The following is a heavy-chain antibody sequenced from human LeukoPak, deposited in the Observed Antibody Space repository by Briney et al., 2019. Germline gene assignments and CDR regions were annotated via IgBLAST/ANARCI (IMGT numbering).Heavy chain of an antibody. D-gene: IGHD3-10*01. CDR1: GFTFSSYG. CDR2: IRYDGSNK. V-gene: IGHV3-30*02. CDR3: AKATGGVRGTNYYYYMDV. J-gene: IGHJ6*03. Sequence: GGSLRLSCAASGFTFSSYGMHWVRQAPGKGLEWAAFIRYDGSNKYYADSVKGRFTISRDNSKNTLYLQMNSLRAEDTAVCYCAKATGGVRGTNYYYYMDVWGKGTTVTISS.